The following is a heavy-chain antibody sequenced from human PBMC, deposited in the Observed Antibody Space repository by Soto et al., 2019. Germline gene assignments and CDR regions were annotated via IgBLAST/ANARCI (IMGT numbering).Heavy chain of an antibody. CDR2: LYRNDDR. D-gene: IGHD1-26*01. CDR1: GFSLSSIGVA. V-gene: IGHV2-5*01. Sequence: ESGPTLVNPTQTLTLTCTFSGFSLSSIGVAVGWIRQPPGKALEWLALLYRNDDRRYSPSLKSRLTITKDTSKNQVVLTMTNMDPADTATYYCANSASVPCCYYFDSWGQGTLVTVYS. CDR3: ANSASVPCCYYFDS. J-gene: IGHJ4*02.